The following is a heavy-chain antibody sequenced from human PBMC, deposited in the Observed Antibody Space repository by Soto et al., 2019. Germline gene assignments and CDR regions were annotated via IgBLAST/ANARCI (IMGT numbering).Heavy chain of an antibody. D-gene: IGHD5-18*01. V-gene: IGHV4-31*03. CDR3: ARDFGYSYGNWFDP. CDR2: IYYSGST. J-gene: IGHJ5*02. CDR1: GGSISSGGYY. Sequence: QVQLQESGPGLVKPSQTLSLTCTDSGGSISSGGYYWSWIRQHPGKGLEYIGYIYYSGSTYYNPSLKSRVTISIDTSKNQFSLKLSSVTAADTAVYYCARDFGYSYGNWFDPWGQGTLVTVSS.